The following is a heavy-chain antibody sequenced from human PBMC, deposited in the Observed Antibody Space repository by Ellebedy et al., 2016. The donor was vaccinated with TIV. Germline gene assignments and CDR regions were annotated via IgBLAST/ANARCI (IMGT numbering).Heavy chain of an antibody. CDR2: ISNTGGST. CDR3: VKDRQVFGALRHGMDV. J-gene: IGHJ6*02. Sequence: GESLKISCAASGFIFSNYVISWVRQAPGKGLEWVSGISNTGGSTYFADSVEGRFTISRDNSKNTLYLRMNSLRAEDTAIYYCVKDRQVFGALRHGMDVWGRGTTVTVSS. D-gene: IGHD3-10*02. V-gene: IGHV3-23*01. CDR1: GFIFSNYV.